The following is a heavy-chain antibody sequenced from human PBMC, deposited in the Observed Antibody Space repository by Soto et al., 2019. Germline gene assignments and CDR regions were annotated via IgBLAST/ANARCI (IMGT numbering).Heavy chain of an antibody. CDR2: ISFDGSSK. CDR1: GFTFSSYA. Sequence: LRLSCAASGFTFSSYAMHWVRQAPGRGLEWVALISFDGSSKYYADSVKGRFTISRDNSNNTLYLQMNSLRAEDTAVYYCARDLAVVVYATLGYYYYGMDLWGQGTTVTVSS. D-gene: IGHD2-8*02. V-gene: IGHV3-30-3*01. J-gene: IGHJ6*02. CDR3: ARDLAVVVYATLGYYYYGMDL.